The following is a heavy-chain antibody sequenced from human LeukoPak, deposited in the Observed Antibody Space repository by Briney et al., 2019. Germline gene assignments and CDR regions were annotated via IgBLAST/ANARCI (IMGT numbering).Heavy chain of an antibody. D-gene: IGHD3-9*01. V-gene: IGHV3-30*18. J-gene: IGHJ4*02. CDR1: GFTFSSYG. Sequence: GGSRRLSCAASGFTFSSYGMHWVRQAPGKGLEWVAVISYDGSNKYYADSVKGRFTISRDNSKNTLYLQMSSLRAEDTAVYYCAKDYGDNYDILTGAGLDYWGQGTLVTVSS. CDR2: ISYDGSNK. CDR3: AKDYGDNYDILTGAGLDY.